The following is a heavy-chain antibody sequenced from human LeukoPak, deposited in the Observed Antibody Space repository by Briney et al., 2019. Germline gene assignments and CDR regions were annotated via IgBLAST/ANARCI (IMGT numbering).Heavy chain of an antibody. CDR3: PYPGNDY. V-gene: IGHV3-15*01. J-gene: IGHJ4*02. CDR1: YFTSSNAW. CDR2: IKSKTDGRTT. Sequence: PGGSVRLFCAASYFTSSNAWMSWVRQAPAKALEWVGRIKSKTDGRTTDYAAPVKGRFTISRDDSKNTLYLQMISLKTEDTAVYYCPYPGNDYWAQGTLVTVSS.